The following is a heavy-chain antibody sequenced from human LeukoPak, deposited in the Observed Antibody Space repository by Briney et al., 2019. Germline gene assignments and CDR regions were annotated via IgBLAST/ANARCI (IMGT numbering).Heavy chain of an antibody. Sequence: GGSLRLSCAASGFTFSSYGMSWVRQAPGKGLEWVSAISGSGGSTYYADSVKGRFTISRDNSKNTLYLQMNSLRAEDTAVYYCAKRSLRDYGETFDYWGQGTLVTVSS. J-gene: IGHJ4*02. V-gene: IGHV3-23*01. D-gene: IGHD4-17*01. CDR1: GFTFSSYG. CDR2: ISGSGGST. CDR3: AKRSLRDYGETFDY.